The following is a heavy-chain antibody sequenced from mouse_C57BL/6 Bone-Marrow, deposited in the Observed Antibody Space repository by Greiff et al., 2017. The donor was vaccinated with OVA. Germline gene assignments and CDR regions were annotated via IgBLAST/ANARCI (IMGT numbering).Heavy chain of an antibody. CDR3: AKHGGTGTFAY. CDR1: GFSLTSYG. V-gene: IGHV2-9*01. CDR2: IWGGGST. Sequence: QVQLKESGPGLVAPSQSLSITCTVSGFSLTSYGVAWVRQPPGKGLEWLGVIWGGGSTNYNSALMSRLSISKDNSKSQVFLKRNSLQTDDTAMYYCAKHGGTGTFAYWGQGTLVTVSA. J-gene: IGHJ3*01. D-gene: IGHD4-1*01.